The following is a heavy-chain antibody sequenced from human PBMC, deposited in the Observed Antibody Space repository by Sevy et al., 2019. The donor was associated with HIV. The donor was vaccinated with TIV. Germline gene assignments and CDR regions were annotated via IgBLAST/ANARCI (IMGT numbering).Heavy chain of an antibody. V-gene: IGHV4-39*01. D-gene: IGHD3-22*01. Sequence: SETLSLTCTVSGGSISSSNYYWGWIRQPPGKGLEWIANIYYTGSTYYNPSLKSRVTIFAATSKNQFSLKLSSVTAADTAVYYCARQMHYYDSAGYYHWDYWGQGTLVTVSS. CDR3: ARQMHYYDSAGYYHWDY. J-gene: IGHJ4*02. CDR2: IYYTGST. CDR1: GGSISSSNYY.